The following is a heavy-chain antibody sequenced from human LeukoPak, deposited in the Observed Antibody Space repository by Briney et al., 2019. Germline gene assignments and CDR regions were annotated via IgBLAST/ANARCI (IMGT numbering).Heavy chain of an antibody. D-gene: IGHD3-10*01. Sequence: SETLSLTCAVYGGSFSGYYWSWIRQPPGKGLEWIGEINHSGSTNYNPSLKSRVTISVDTSKNQFSLKLSSVTAADTAVYYCARLEAWIGELLGPIDYWGQGTLITVSS. J-gene: IGHJ4*02. V-gene: IGHV4-34*01. CDR2: INHSGST. CDR3: ARLEAWIGELLGPIDY. CDR1: GGSFSGYY.